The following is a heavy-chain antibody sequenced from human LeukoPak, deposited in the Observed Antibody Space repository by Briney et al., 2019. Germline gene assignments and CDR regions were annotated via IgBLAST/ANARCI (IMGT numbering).Heavy chain of an antibody. CDR3: AKDVQVVRAIFDY. J-gene: IGHJ4*02. V-gene: IGHV3-23*01. D-gene: IGHD4-23*01. CDR1: GFTFSSYG. Sequence: GRSLRLSCAASGFTFSSYGMHWVRQAPGKGLEWVSGISGSSGSTYYADSVKGRFTISRDNSKNTLYLQMNSLRAEDTAVYYCAKDVQVVRAIFDYWGQGTLVTVSS. CDR2: ISGSSGST.